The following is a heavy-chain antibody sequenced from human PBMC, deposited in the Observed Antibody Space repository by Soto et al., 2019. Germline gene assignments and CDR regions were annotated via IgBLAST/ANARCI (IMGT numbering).Heavy chain of an antibody. V-gene: IGHV1-69*08. CDR2: IIPLLDIA. CDR1: GVTFTNDI. D-gene: IGHD5-12*01. CDR3: VRDSPIGSTYSGYDGIDY. Sequence: QVQLVQSGAEVKKPGSSVKVSCKASGVTFTNDIITWVRQAPGQGLEWMGRIIPLLDIANYAQKVQGRVTITAXKXTXTXXMELNSLRSEDTAVYYCVRDSPIGSTYSGYDGIDYWGQGTLVTVSS. J-gene: IGHJ4*02.